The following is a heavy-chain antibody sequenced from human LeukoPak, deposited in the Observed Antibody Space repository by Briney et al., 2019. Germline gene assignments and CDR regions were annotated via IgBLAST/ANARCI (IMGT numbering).Heavy chain of an antibody. CDR3: ARGRITMIRCFDY. D-gene: IGHD3-22*01. CDR2: IIPIFGTA. J-gene: IGHJ4*02. Sequence: SVKASCKASGGTFSSYAISWVRQAPGQGLEWMGGIIPIFGTANYAQKFQGRVTVTADESTSTAYMELSSLRSEDTAVYYCARGRITMIRCFDYWGQGTLVTVSS. V-gene: IGHV1-69*13. CDR1: GGTFSSYA.